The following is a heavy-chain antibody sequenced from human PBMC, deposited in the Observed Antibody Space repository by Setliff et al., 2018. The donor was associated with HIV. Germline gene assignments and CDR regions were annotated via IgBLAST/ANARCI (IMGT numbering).Heavy chain of an antibody. CDR1: GFNFGCYA. V-gene: IGHV3-30-3*01. CDR2: ISYDGNNQ. J-gene: IGHJ4*02. D-gene: IGHD5-18*01. Sequence: PGGSLRLSCAVSGFNFGCYAIHWVRLAPGQGPQWVAPISYDGNNQWYADSVKGRFTSSRDNSKNTLHLEFNNLRPEDTALYYCARDGGGYNYGSVRYFAYWSQGTLVTVSS. CDR3: ARDGGGYNYGSVRYFAY.